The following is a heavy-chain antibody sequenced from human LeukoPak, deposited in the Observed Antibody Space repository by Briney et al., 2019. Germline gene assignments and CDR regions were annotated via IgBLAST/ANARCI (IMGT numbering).Heavy chain of an antibody. Sequence: PGGSLRLSCAASGFSFASYGMNWVRQAPGKGLEWVSHITSDGHVETYVDSVRGRFTMSRDNAKDLLFLQMNGLRAEDTAVYYCARDTLNGPFVISLDYWGQGALVT. V-gene: IGHV3-48*03. D-gene: IGHD3-9*01. CDR1: GFSFASYG. J-gene: IGHJ4*02. CDR2: ITSDGHVE. CDR3: ARDTLNGPFVISLDY.